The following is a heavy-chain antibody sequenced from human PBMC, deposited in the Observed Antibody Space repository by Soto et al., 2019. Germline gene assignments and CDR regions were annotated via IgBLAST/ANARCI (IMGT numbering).Heavy chain of an antibody. Sequence: GESLKISCKGSVYSFTSYWIGWVRQMPGKGLEWMGIIYPGDSDTRYSPSFQGQVTISADKSISTAYLQWSSLKASDTAMYYGARSRIIAADTAGWFDPWGQGTLVTSPQ. CDR3: ARSRIIAADTAGWFDP. V-gene: IGHV5-51*01. D-gene: IGHD6-13*01. CDR2: IYPGDSDT. J-gene: IGHJ5*02. CDR1: VYSFTSYW.